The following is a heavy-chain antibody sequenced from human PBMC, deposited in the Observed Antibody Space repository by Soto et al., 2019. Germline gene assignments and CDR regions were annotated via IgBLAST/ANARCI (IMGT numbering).Heavy chain of an antibody. CDR2: ISGSGGST. CDR3: AKVRHLYYYGSGSSSRLFDY. Sequence: PGGSLRLSCAASGFTFSSYAMSWVRQAPGKGLEWVSAISGSGGSTYYADSVKGRFTISRDNSKNTLYLQMNSLRAEDTAVYYCAKVRHLYYYGSGSSSRLFDYWGQGTLVTVSS. J-gene: IGHJ4*02. V-gene: IGHV3-23*01. D-gene: IGHD3-10*01. CDR1: GFTFSSYA.